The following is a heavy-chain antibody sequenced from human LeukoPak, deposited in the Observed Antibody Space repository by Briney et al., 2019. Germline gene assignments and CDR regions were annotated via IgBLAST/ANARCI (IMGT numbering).Heavy chain of an antibody. CDR1: GCAMSSSNW. V-gene: IGHV4-28*06. CDR2: IYYSGNT. Sequence: SETLSLTCGVSGCAMSSSNWWGWIRQPPGKELEWIGYIYYSGNTDYNPSLKSRVTMSIDTSKNQFSLKLTSVSALDTAVYYCTGGGSYYWAPNYWGQGTLVTVSS. CDR3: TGGGSYYWAPNY. J-gene: IGHJ4*02. D-gene: IGHD3-10*01.